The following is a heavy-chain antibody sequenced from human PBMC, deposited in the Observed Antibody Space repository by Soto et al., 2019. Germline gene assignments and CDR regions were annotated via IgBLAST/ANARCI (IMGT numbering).Heavy chain of an antibody. Sequence: PGESLKISWKGSGYSFTSYWIVWVRQMPGKGLEWMGIIYPGDSDTRYSPSFQGQVTISADKSISTAYLQWNSLKASDTATYYCARPRSSSRNYYGMDVWGQGTTVTVSS. CDR1: GYSFTSYW. CDR3: ARPRSSSRNYYGMDV. J-gene: IGHJ6*02. D-gene: IGHD6-13*01. V-gene: IGHV5-51*01. CDR2: IYPGDSDT.